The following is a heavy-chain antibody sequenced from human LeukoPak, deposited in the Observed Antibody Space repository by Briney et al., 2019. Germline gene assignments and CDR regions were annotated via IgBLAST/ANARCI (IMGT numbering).Heavy chain of an antibody. CDR2: IYSSGST. Sequence: SETLSLTCTVSGGSISSSSYYWGWIRHPPGKGLEWIGSIYSSGSTYYNPSLKSRVTISVDTSKNQFSLELSSVTAADTAVYYCARDQGYGDYSIDYWGQGTLVTVSS. J-gene: IGHJ4*02. D-gene: IGHD4-17*01. CDR3: ARDQGYGDYSIDY. CDR1: GGSISSSSYY. V-gene: IGHV4-39*07.